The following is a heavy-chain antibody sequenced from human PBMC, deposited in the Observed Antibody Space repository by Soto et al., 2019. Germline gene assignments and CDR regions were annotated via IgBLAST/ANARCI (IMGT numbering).Heavy chain of an antibody. Sequence: EVQVLATGGGLIQPGGSLRLSCADSGFTVNSNYMSWVRQAPGEGLQWVSITNTGGTTYYADSVKGRFTVSRDNSKNTLYLQMNSLRAEDTAVSYCAKGDGFILAVWGQGTTVSVPS. D-gene: IGHD1-26*01. J-gene: IGHJ6*02. V-gene: IGHV3-53*02. CDR2: TNTGGTT. CDR1: GFTVNSNY. CDR3: AKGDGFILAV.